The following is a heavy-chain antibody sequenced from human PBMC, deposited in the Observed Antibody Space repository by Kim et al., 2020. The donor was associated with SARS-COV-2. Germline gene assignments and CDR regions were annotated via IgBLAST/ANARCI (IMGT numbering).Heavy chain of an antibody. CDR2: ISSSSSTI. CDR1: GFTFSSDS. V-gene: IGHV3-48*02. CDR3: SRDRSSIVGATLDY. J-gene: IGHJ4*02. Sequence: GGSLRLSCAASGFTFSSDSMNLVRQAPGKGLEWVSYISSSSSTIYYADSVKGRFTISRDNAKNSLYLQMNSLRDEDTAVYYCSRDRSSIVGATLDYWGQGTLVTVSS. D-gene: IGHD1-26*01.